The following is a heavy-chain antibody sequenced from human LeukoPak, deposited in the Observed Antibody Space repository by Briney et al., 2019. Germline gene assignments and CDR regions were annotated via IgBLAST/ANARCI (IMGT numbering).Heavy chain of an antibody. CDR3: ARDPNWRSNYFDY. J-gene: IGHJ4*02. D-gene: IGHD1-1*01. CDR2: INHSGST. Sequence: SETLSLTCAVYGGSFSGYYWSWIRQPPGKGLEWIGEINHSGSTNYNPSLKSRVTISVDTSKNQFSLKLSSVTAADTAVYYCARDPNWRSNYFDYWGQGTLVTVSS. CDR1: GGSFSGYY. V-gene: IGHV4-34*01.